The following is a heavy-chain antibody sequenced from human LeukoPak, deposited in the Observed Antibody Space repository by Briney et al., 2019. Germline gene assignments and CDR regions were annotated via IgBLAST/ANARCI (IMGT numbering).Heavy chain of an antibody. CDR1: GGSLSGYY. CDR2: INHSGSF. D-gene: IGHD1-1*01. Sequence: SETLSLTCAVYGGSLSGYYWSWIRQPPGKGLEWIGEINHSGSFNYNSSLKSRVTISQDTSKNQFSLKLSSVTAADTAVYYCARGFYIAKNAGVFDIWGQGTMVTVSS. V-gene: IGHV4-34*01. J-gene: IGHJ3*02. CDR3: ARGFYIAKNAGVFDI.